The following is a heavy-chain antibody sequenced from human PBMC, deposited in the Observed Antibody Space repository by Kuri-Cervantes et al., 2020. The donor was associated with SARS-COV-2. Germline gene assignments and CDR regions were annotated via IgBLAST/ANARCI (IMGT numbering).Heavy chain of an antibody. CDR2: INPNSGGT. CDR1: GYTFTGYY. J-gene: IGHJ6*03. CDR3: AKGFWSGYSHYYYYYMDV. Sequence: ASVKVSCKASGYTFTGYYMHWVRQAPGQGLEWMGWINPNSGGTSYAQKLQGRVTMTTGTSTSTAYMELRSLRSDDTAVYYCAKGFWSGYSHYYYYYMDVWGKGTTVTVSS. D-gene: IGHD3-3*01. V-gene: IGHV1-2*02.